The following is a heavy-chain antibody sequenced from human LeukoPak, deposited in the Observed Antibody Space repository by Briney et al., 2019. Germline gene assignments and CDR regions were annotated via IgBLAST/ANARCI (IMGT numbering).Heavy chain of an antibody. CDR3: VRGASSSSPSYYHGLDV. Sequence: GGSLRLSCVASGFTFSDHYMDWVHQAPGKGLEWVGRIRDKGNSYTTEYAASVKGRYTVSRDDSMSSLYLQMNVLNTEDTAVYYCVRGASSSSPSYYHGLDVWGQGTTVTVSS. D-gene: IGHD2-2*01. V-gene: IGHV3-72*01. CDR2: IRDKGNSYTT. J-gene: IGHJ6*02. CDR1: GFTFSDHY.